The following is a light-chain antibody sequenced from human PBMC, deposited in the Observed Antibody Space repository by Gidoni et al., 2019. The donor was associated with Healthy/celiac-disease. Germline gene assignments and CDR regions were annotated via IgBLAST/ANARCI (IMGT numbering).Light chain of an antibody. Sequence: EIVMTQSPDSLAVSLGERATINCKSSQSVLYSSNNTNYLAWYQQKPGQPPKLLIYWASTRKSGVPDRFSGGGSGTDFTLTISSLQAEDVAVYYCQQYYSTPRTFGQGTKVEIK. J-gene: IGKJ1*01. CDR2: WAS. V-gene: IGKV4-1*01. CDR3: QQYYSTPRT. CDR1: QSVLYSSNNTNY.